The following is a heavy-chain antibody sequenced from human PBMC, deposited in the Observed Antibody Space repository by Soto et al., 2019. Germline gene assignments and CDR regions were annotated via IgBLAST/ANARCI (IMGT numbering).Heavy chain of an antibody. J-gene: IGHJ4*02. CDR2: ISGSGGST. CDR1: GFTFSSYA. CDR3: AKGETWLRLFYFDY. Sequence: GGSLRLSCAASGFTFSSYAMSWVRQAPGKGLEWVSDISGSGGSTYYADSVKGRFTISRDNSKNTLYLQMNSLRAEDTAVYYCAKGETWLRLFYFDYWGQGTLVTVSS. D-gene: IGHD5-12*01. V-gene: IGHV3-23*01.